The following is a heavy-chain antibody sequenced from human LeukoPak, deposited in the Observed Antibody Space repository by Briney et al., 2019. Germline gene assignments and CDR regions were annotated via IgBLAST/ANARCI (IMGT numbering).Heavy chain of an antibody. CDR2: INHSGST. CDR1: GGSISSYY. CDR3: ARALRYYYGSGSSDC. D-gene: IGHD3-10*01. J-gene: IGHJ4*02. Sequence: SETLSLTCTVSGGSISSYYWSWIRQPPGKGLEWIGEINHSGSTNYNPSLKSRVTISVDTSKNQFSLKLSSVTAADTAVYYCARALRYYYGSGSSDCWGQGTLVTVSS. V-gene: IGHV4-34*01.